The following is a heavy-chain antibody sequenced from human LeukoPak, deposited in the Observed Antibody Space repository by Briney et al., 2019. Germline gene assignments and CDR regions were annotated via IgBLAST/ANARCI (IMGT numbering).Heavy chain of an antibody. CDR3: AKDYYYGSGSFYYYYYMDV. CDR1: GFTFSSYA. D-gene: IGHD3-10*01. J-gene: IGHJ6*03. CDR2: IGGSGSST. V-gene: IGHV3-23*01. Sequence: GGSLRLSCAASGFTFSSYAMSWVRQAPGKGLEWDSTIGGSGSSTYYADSVKGRFTISRDNSKNTLYLQMNSLRAEDTAVYYCAKDYYYGSGSFYYYYYMDVWGKGTTVTISS.